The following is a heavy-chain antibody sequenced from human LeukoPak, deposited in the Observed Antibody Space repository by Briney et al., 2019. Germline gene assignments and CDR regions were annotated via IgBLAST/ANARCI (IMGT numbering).Heavy chain of an antibody. CDR3: ARRYGSGSSGTFDY. V-gene: IGHV4-34*01. CDR1: RGSFSGYY. D-gene: IGHD3-10*01. J-gene: IGHJ4*02. CDR2: IYHSGST. Sequence: SETLSLTCAVYRGSFSGYYWSWIRQPPGKGLEWIGEIYHSGSTNYNPSLKSRVTISVDTSKNQFSLKLSSVTAADTAVYYCARRYGSGSSGTFDYWGQGTLVTVSS.